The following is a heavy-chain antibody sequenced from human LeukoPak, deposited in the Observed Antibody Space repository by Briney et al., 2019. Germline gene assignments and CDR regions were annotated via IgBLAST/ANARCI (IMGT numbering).Heavy chain of an antibody. CDR1: GYTFTSYY. D-gene: IGHD1-26*01. CDR3: AREGIAGAQGAFDI. CDR2: INPSGGST. V-gene: IGHV1-46*01. Sequence: ASVKVSCKASGYTFTSYYMHWVRQAPGQGLEWMGIINPSGGSTSYAQKFQGRVTMTRDTSISTACMELSRLRSDDTAVYYCAREGIAGAQGAFDIWGQGTMVTVSS. J-gene: IGHJ3*02.